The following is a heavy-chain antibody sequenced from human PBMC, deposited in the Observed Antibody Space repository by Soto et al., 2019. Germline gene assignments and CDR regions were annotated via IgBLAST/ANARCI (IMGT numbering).Heavy chain of an antibody. CDR3: ARVGSGDVPAFDI. J-gene: IGHJ3*02. CDR2: IIPIFGTA. V-gene: IGHV1-69*13. CDR1: GGTFSSYA. D-gene: IGHD6-19*01. Sequence: ASVKVSCQASGGTFSSYAISWVRQAPGQGLEWMGGIIPIFGTANYAQKFQGRVTITADESTSTAYMELSSLRSEDTAVYYCARVGSGDVPAFDIWGQGTMVTVSS.